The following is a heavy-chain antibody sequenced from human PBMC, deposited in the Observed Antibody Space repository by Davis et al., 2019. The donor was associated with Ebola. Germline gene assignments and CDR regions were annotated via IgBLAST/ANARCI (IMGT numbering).Heavy chain of an antibody. Sequence: GGSLRLSCAASGFSFSSYNMNWVRQAPGKGLEWVSSISSTSTYIYYADSVKGRFTISRDNSKNTLYLQMNSLRAEDTAVYYCARDLEQWLVGGPGDYWGQGTLVTVSS. J-gene: IGHJ4*02. V-gene: IGHV3-21*01. CDR1: GFSFSSYN. CDR2: ISSTSTYI. D-gene: IGHD6-19*01. CDR3: ARDLEQWLVGGPGDY.